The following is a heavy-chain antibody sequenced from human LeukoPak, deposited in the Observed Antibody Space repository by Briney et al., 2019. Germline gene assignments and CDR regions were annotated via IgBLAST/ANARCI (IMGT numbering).Heavy chain of an antibody. CDR1: GGSISSYY. Sequence: SETLSLTCTVSGGSISSYYWSWIRQPPGKRLEWIGYIYYSGSTSYNPSLKSRVTMSVDTSKNQFSLKLSSVTAADTAVYYCARAQGYCSGVTCYSRWFDPWGQGTLVTVSS. CDR3: ARAQGYCSGVTCYSRWFDP. V-gene: IGHV4-59*01. D-gene: IGHD2-15*01. CDR2: IYYSGST. J-gene: IGHJ5*02.